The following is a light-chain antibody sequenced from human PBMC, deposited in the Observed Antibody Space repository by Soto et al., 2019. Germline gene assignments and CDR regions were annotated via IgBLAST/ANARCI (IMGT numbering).Light chain of an antibody. CDR3: SSYTTSSTRV. V-gene: IGLV2-14*02. Sequence: QSALTQPASVSGSPRQSITISCTGTSSDVGSYTLVSWYQQHPGKAPKLMIYEGSKRPSGVPDRFSGSKSGNTASLTVSGLQAEDEADYYCSSYTTSSTRVFGTGTKLTVL. CDR1: SSDVGSYTL. J-gene: IGLJ1*01. CDR2: EGS.